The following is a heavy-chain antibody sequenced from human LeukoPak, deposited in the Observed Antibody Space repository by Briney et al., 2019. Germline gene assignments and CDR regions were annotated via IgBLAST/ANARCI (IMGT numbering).Heavy chain of an antibody. V-gene: IGHV3-73*01. J-gene: IGHJ4*02. CDR3: TRPGIAVAGSHY. CDR1: GFTFSGSA. Sequence: GGSLRLSCAASGFTFSGSAMHGVRQASGKGREWGGRIRSKGNSYATAYAASVQGRFTLSRDDSKNPAYLQMNSLNTEDTAVYYCTRPGIAVAGSHYWGQGTLVTVSS. D-gene: IGHD6-19*01. CDR2: IRSKGNSYAT.